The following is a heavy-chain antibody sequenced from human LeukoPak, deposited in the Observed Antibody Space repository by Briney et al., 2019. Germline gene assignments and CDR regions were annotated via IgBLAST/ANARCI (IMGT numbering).Heavy chain of an antibody. D-gene: IGHD6-19*01. J-gene: IGHJ6*02. V-gene: IGHV3-30*18. Sequence: GGSLRLSCAASGFTFSSYGMHWVRQAPGKGLEWVAVISYDGSNKYYADSVKGRFTISRDSSKNTLYLQMNSLRAEDTAVYYCAKDLDWWLVRYYYGMDVWGQGTTVTVSS. CDR1: GFTFSSYG. CDR3: AKDLDWWLVRYYYGMDV. CDR2: ISYDGSNK.